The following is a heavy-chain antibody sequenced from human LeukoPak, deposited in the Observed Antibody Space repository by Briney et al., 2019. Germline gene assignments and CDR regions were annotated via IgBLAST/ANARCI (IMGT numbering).Heavy chain of an antibody. D-gene: IGHD3-22*01. J-gene: IGHJ6*03. CDR2: INRNGGST. V-gene: IGHV3-20*04. CDR1: GFTFDDYG. CDR3: ARYYDSSGYYYYYYYIDV. Sequence: GGSLRLSCAASGFTFDDYGMSWVRQAPGKGLEWVSGINRNGGSTGYADSVKGRFTISRDNAKNSLYLQMNSLRAEDTALYYCARYYDSSGYYYYYYYIDVWGKGTTVTVSS.